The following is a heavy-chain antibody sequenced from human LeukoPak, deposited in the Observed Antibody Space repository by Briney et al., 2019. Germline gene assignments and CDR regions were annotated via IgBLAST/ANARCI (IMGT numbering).Heavy chain of an antibody. V-gene: IGHV3-30-3*01. CDR2: ISYDGSNK. D-gene: IGHD3-22*01. CDR3: AREGSSGYPMEIDY. Sequence: PGGSLRLSCAASGFTFSSYAMHWVRQAPGKGLEWVAVISYDGSNKYYADSVKGRFTISRDNSKNTLYLQMNSLRAEDTAVYYCAREGSSGYPMEIDYWGQGTLVTVSP. J-gene: IGHJ4*02. CDR1: GFTFSSYA.